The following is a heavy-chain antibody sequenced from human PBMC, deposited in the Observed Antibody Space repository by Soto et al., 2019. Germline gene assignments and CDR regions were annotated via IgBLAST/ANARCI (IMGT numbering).Heavy chain of an antibody. V-gene: IGHV1-18*01. CDR2: ISVYNGYA. CDR3: TKNSTSWYDS. Sequence: QVQLVQSGAELKKPGASVKVSCKASGYTFHNYGISWVRQAPGQGLEWMGWISVYNGYANYAQKLQGRVLMTADTSTNTAYMELSSLRSDDTAMYYCTKNSTSWYDSWGQGSLVTVSS. D-gene: IGHD2-2*01. CDR1: GYTFHNYG. J-gene: IGHJ5*01.